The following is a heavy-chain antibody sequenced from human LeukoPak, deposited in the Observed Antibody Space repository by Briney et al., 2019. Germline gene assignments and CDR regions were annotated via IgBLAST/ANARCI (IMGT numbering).Heavy chain of an antibody. D-gene: IGHD6-25*01. V-gene: IGHV3-11*01. CDR2: ISSSAGTI. CDR3: ARESSGTLDY. J-gene: IGHJ4*02. Sequence: GGSLRLSCAASGFTFSDYYMSWLRQAPGKGLEWVSYISSSAGTIYYGDSVKGRFTISRDNAKNSLYLQMNSLRAEDTALYYCARESSGTLDYWGQGTLVTVSS. CDR1: GFTFSDYY.